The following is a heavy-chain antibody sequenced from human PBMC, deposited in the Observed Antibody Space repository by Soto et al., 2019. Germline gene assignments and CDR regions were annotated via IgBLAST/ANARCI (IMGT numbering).Heavy chain of an antibody. CDR2: IYHTGTT. CDR1: GDSIIGIYH. CDR3: ARLVYDTRLNYMYFDF. J-gene: IGHJ4*02. D-gene: IGHD3-10*01. V-gene: IGHV4-38-2*01. Sequence: PSETLSLTCAVSGDSIIGIYHWAWIRQSPGRGLEWIASIYHTGTTYYTPSLESRLTISVDTSKNQFSLKLTSVNAADTAIYFCARLVYDTRLNYMYFDFWGQGALVTVSS.